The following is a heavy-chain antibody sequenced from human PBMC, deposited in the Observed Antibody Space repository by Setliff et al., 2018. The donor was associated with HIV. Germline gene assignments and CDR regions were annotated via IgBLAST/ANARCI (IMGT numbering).Heavy chain of an antibody. D-gene: IGHD4-17*01. CDR1: GDGFIGYF. J-gene: IGHJ5*02. V-gene: IGHV4-34*01. Sequence: SETLSLTCSVYGDGFIGYFWSWIRQSPGKGLEWLGEINRNGITYSIPSLRGRLSISIDTSRNQFSLRLTSLIAADTAVYYCARGGSAWNMPRGDYANWFDPWGQGTLVTVSS. CDR3: ARGGSAWNMPRGDYANWFDP. CDR2: INRNGIT.